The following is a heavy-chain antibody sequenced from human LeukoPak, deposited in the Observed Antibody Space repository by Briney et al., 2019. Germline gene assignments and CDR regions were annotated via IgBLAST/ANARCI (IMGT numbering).Heavy chain of an antibody. D-gene: IGHD5-24*01. Sequence: PGGSLRLSCAASGFTFSNAWMSWVRQAPGKGLEWVGRIKSETDGGTTDYAAPVKGRFTISRDDSKNTLYLQMNSLKTEDTAVYYCAKVATLVEMATIYSSYMDVWGKGTTVTVSS. V-gene: IGHV3-15*01. J-gene: IGHJ6*03. CDR2: IKSETDGGTT. CDR3: AKVATLVEMATIYSSYMDV. CDR1: GFTFSNAW.